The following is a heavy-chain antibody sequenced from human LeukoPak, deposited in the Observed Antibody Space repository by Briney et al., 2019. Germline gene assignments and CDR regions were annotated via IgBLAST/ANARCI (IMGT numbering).Heavy chain of an antibody. CDR1: GFTFSSYS. CDR2: ITSSSSYI. J-gene: IGHJ2*01. D-gene: IGHD4-17*01. CDR3: ARDGTSDYGDYWYFDL. V-gene: IGHV3-21*01. Sequence: GGSLRLSCAASGFTFSSYSMNWVRQAPGKGLEWVSFITSSSSYISYADSMKGRFTISRDNAKKSLYLQMNSLRAEDTAVYYCARDGTSDYGDYWYFDLWGRGTLVTVSS.